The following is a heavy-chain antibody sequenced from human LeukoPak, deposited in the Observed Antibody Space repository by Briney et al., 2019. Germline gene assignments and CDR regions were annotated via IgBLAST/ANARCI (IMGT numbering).Heavy chain of an antibody. J-gene: IGHJ4*02. D-gene: IGHD3-10*01. Sequence: GGSLRLSCAASGFTFSSYSMNWVRQAPGKGLEWVSSISSSSYIYYADSVKGRFTISRDNAKNSLYLQMNSLRAEDTAVYYCARDGAVVPFDYWGQGTLVTVSS. CDR2: ISSSSYI. CDR3: ARDGAVVPFDY. CDR1: GFTFSSYS. V-gene: IGHV3-21*01.